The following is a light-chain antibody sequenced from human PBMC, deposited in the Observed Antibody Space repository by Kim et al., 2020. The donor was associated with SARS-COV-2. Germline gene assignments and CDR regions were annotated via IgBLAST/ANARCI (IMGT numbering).Light chain of an antibody. J-gene: IGKJ4*01. V-gene: IGKV3-11*01. Sequence: LSPGERATLSCRASQSVSTSVAWFQHKPGQAPRLLIHDASYRATVIPARFSGSGSGTDFTLTITGLQAEDFAVYYCQQREDWPLTFGGGTKVDIK. CDR1: QSVSTS. CDR2: DAS. CDR3: QQREDWPLT.